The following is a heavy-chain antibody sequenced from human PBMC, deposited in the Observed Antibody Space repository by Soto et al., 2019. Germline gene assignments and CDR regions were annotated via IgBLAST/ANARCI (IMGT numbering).Heavy chain of an antibody. CDR3: ASQRVLRYFDWLLFPHYFDY. CDR1: GASITSSSYF. D-gene: IGHD3-9*01. J-gene: IGHJ4*02. V-gene: IGHV4-39*01. Sequence: PSETLSLTCTISGASITSSSYFWGFVRQPPGLGLEWIGTIYYNRSTYYSTSLKSRVAISVDTSKNLFSLSLRSVTAADTAVYYCASQRVLRYFDWLLFPHYFDYWGQGTLVTVSS. CDR2: IYYNRST.